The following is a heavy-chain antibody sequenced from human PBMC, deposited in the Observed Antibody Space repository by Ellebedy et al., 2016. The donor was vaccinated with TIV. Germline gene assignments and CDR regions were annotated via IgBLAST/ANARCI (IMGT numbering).Heavy chain of an antibody. CDR1: GFNFRTYA. V-gene: IGHV3-23*01. Sequence: GESLKISCAAVGFNFRTYAMSWVRQAPGRGLEWVAAISGSGDDTYYLDSVKGRFIISRDNSKSPVNLQLNSLRAEDTAVYYCAKDRIRIAAPGAFDSWGQGALVTVSS. D-gene: IGHD6-13*01. CDR2: ISGSGDDT. J-gene: IGHJ4*02. CDR3: AKDRIRIAAPGAFDS.